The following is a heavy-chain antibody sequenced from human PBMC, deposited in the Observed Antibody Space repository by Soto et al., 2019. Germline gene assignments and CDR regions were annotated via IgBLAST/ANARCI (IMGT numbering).Heavy chain of an antibody. CDR3: ARSYDILTDDAFDI. J-gene: IGHJ3*02. D-gene: IGHD3-9*01. CDR2: ISSSSSYI. CDR1: GFTFSSYS. Sequence: GGSLRLSCAASGFTFSSYSMNWVRQAPGKGLEWVSSISSSSSYIYYADSVKGRFTISRDNAKNSLYLQMNSLRAEDTAVYYCARSYDILTDDAFDIWGQGTMVTVSS. V-gene: IGHV3-21*01.